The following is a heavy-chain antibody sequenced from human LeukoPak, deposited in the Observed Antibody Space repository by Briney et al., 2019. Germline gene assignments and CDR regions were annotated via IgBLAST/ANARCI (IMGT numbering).Heavy chain of an antibody. D-gene: IGHD3-22*01. V-gene: IGHV3-21*01. CDR2: ISGSSSYI. Sequence: PGGSLRLSCAASGFTFSTYNMNWVRQAPGKGLEWVSSISGSSSYIYYADSVKGRFSISRDNAKNSLYLQMNSLRAEDTAAYYCARSGYYRDFDYWGQGTLVTVSS. J-gene: IGHJ4*02. CDR1: GFTFSTYN. CDR3: ARSGYYRDFDY.